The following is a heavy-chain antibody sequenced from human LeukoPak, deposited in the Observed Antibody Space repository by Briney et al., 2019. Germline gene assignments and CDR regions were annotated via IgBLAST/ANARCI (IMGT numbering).Heavy chain of an antibody. CDR3: TRDPNGDYVGAFDF. CDR1: GFTFSNYA. D-gene: IGHD4-17*01. J-gene: IGHJ3*01. V-gene: IGHV3-23*01. CDR2: IRGSGSGT. Sequence: GGSLRLSCAASGFTFSNYAMTWVRQAPGKGLEWVSSIRGSGSGTDYADSVEGRFTISRDNSRNTLYLQMNRLRAEDTAIYYCTRDPNGDYVGAFDFWGQGTLVTVSS.